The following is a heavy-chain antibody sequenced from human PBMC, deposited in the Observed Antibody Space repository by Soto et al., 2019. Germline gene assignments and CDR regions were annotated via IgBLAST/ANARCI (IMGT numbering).Heavy chain of an antibody. CDR1: GYTFTSYY. CDR3: ARDCSGGSCRPRYYYYGMDV. V-gene: IGHV1-46*01. J-gene: IGHJ6*02. D-gene: IGHD2-15*01. CDR2: INPSGGST. Sequence: GASVKVSCKAPGYTFTSYYMHWVRQAPGQGLEWMGIINPSGGSTSYAQKFQGRVTMTRDTSTSTVYMELSSLRSEDTAAYYCARDCSGGSCRPRYYYYGMDVWGQGTTVTVS.